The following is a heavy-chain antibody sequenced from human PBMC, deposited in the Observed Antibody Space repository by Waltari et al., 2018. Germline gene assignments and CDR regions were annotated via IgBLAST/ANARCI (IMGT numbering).Heavy chain of an antibody. Sequence: QVQLAESGGGMVQPGRSLRFSCAASGFTYSSYALPGVRQAPGKGLGWVAGIWYDGSNKCYAGSVGGRYIISRDDSRNTVYLQMSSLRTEDTAIYYCVKDGTGGSGSYIDWWSDFWGRGTLVSVSS. CDR3: VKDGTGGSGSYIDWWSDF. J-gene: IGHJ2*01. CDR2: IWYDGSNK. D-gene: IGHD3-10*01. V-gene: IGHV3-30*04. CDR1: GFTYSSYA.